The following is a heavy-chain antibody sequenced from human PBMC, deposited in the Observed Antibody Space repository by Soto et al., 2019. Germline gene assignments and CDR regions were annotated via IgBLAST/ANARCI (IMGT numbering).Heavy chain of an antibody. J-gene: IGHJ4*02. V-gene: IGHV1-8*01. D-gene: IGHD1-26*01. CDR3: AREKVGAVDY. CDR1: GYTFTSYD. CDR2: MNPNSGNT. Sequence: QVQLVQSGAEVKKPGASVKVSCKASGYTFTSYDINWVRQATGQGLEWMGWMNPNSGNTGSGQKCQGRATMTRNTSISTADLELSSLGAEDTAVYYCAREKVGAVDYWGQGTLVTVSS.